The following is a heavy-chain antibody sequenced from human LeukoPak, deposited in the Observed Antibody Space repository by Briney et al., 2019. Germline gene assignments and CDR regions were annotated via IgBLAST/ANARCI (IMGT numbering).Heavy chain of an antibody. D-gene: IGHD5-24*01. V-gene: IGHV1-46*01. J-gene: IGHJ4*02. CDR1: GYTFTSNY. Sequence: ASVTVSCTASGYTFTSNYIHWVRQAPGQGLEWMGMIYPRDGSTSYAQKFQGRVTVTRDTSTSTVHMELSGLRSEDTAVYYCARGQDGHYDYWGQGTLVTVSS. CDR3: ARGQDGHYDY. CDR2: IYPRDGST.